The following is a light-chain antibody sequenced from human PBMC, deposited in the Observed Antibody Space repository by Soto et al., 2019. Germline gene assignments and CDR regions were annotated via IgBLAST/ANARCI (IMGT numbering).Light chain of an antibody. V-gene: IGKV3-20*01. CDR2: GAS. J-gene: IGKJ4*01. CDR3: QQYGTSPSGT. CDR1: QSVSSSY. Sequence: EIELTQSPGTLSLSPGERATLSCRASQSVSSSYLAWYQQKPGQAPRLLIYGASNSATGIPDRFSGSGSRTDFTLTISRLEPEDFAVYYCQQYGTSPSGTFGGGTKVEIK.